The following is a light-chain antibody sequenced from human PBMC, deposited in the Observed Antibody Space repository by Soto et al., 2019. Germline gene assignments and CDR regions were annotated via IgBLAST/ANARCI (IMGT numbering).Light chain of an antibody. CDR3: SSYTSSSPYV. CDR2: EVS. Sequence: QSALTQPASVSGSPGQSITISCTGTSSDVGGYNYVSWYQQHPGKSPKLMIYEVSNRPSGVSNRFSGSKSGNTASLTISVLQAEDEADYYCSSYTSSSPYVFGTGTKVTVL. CDR1: SSDVGGYNY. V-gene: IGLV2-14*01. J-gene: IGLJ1*01.